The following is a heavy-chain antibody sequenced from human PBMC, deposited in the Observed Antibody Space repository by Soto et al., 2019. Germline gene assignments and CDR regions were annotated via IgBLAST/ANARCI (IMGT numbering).Heavy chain of an antibody. D-gene: IGHD3-22*01. Sequence: QITLKESGPTLVKPTPTLTLTCSFSGFSLSTGGVGVGWIRQPPGKALEWLAVIYWDDDKHYSPSLKTRLTITKDTSKNQVVLTMTNMDPVDTATYYCAHSPFYYTSSRAFHIWGQGTLVAVSS. CDR3: AHSPFYYTSSRAFHI. J-gene: IGHJ3*02. CDR2: IYWDDDK. CDR1: GFSLSTGGVG. V-gene: IGHV2-5*02.